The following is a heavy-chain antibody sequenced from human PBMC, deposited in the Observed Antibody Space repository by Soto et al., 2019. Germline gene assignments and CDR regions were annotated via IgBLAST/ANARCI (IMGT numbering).Heavy chain of an antibody. D-gene: IGHD3-3*01. V-gene: IGHV4-59*01. J-gene: IGHJ5*02. CDR3: ARGDYDFWSGYRNWFDP. Sequence: SETLSLTCTVSDFSISSYYWSWIRQPPGKGLEWIGYIYYSGSTNYNPSLKSRVTISVDTSKNQFSLKLSSVTAADTAVYYCARGDYDFWSGYRNWFDPWGQGTLVT. CDR2: IYYSGST. CDR1: DFSISSYY.